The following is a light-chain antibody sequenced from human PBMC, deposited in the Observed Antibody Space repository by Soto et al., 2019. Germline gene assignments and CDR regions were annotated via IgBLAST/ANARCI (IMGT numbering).Light chain of an antibody. CDR3: SSYTSSSTFYV. CDR2: EVS. V-gene: IGLV2-18*02. CDR1: SSDVGSYNR. J-gene: IGLJ1*01. Sequence: QSVLTQPPSVSGSPGQSVTISCTGTSSDVGSYNRVSWYQQPPGTAPKLMIYEVSNRPSGVPDRSSGSKSGNTASLTISGLQAEDEADYYCSSYTSSSTFYVFGTGTKVTVL.